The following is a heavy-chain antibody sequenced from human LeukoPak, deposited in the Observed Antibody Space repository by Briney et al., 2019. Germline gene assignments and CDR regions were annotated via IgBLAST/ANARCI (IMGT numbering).Heavy chain of an antibody. J-gene: IGHJ4*02. CDR2: INHSGST. Sequence: PSETLSLTCAVYGGSFSGYYWSWIRQPPGKGLEWIGEINHSGSTNYNPSLKSRVTISVDTSKNQFSLTLSSVTAADTAVYYCARAGVVVVAATRYFDYWGQGTLVTVSS. CDR1: GGSFSGYY. V-gene: IGHV4-34*01. D-gene: IGHD2-15*01. CDR3: ARAGVVVVAATRYFDY.